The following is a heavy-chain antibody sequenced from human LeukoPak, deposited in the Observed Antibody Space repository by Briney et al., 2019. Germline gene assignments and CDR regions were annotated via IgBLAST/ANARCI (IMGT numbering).Heavy chain of an antibody. CDR2: ISSSSSTI. Sequence: GGSLRLSCAASGFTFNSYSMNWVRRAPGKGLEWGSYISSSSSTIYYADSVKGRFTISRDNAKNSLYLQMNSLRAEDTAVYYCARDRSRDDDFWSGYYTNYFDPWGQGTLVTVSS. CDR3: ARDRSRDDDFWSGYYTNYFDP. J-gene: IGHJ5*02. CDR1: GFTFNSYS. D-gene: IGHD3-3*01. V-gene: IGHV3-48*01.